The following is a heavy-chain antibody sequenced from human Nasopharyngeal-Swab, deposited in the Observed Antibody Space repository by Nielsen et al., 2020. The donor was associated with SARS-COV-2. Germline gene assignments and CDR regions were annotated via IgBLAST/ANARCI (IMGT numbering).Heavy chain of an antibody. CDR1: GFTFSSYW. J-gene: IGHJ6*02. Sequence: GESLKISCAASGFTFSSYWMSWVRQAPGKGLEWVANIKQDGSEKYYVDSVKGRFTISRDNAKNSLYLQMNSLRAEDTAVYYCARDDSYENYGMDVWGQGTTATVSS. CDR2: IKQDGSEK. D-gene: IGHD5-12*01. V-gene: IGHV3-7*01. CDR3: ARDDSYENYGMDV.